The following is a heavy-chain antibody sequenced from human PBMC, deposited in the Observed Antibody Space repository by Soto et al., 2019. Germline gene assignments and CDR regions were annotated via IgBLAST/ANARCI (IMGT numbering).Heavy chain of an antibody. CDR1: GYTFTSYD. CDR2: MNPNSGNT. D-gene: IGHD3-10*01. J-gene: IGHJ4*02. CDR3: AISLYGSGSDNFDY. Sequence: ASVKVSCKASGYTFTSYDINWVRQATGQGLEWMGWMNPNSGNTGYAQKFQGRVTMTRNTSISTAYMELSSLRSEDTAVYYCAISLYGSGSDNFDYWGQGTLVTVSS. V-gene: IGHV1-8*01.